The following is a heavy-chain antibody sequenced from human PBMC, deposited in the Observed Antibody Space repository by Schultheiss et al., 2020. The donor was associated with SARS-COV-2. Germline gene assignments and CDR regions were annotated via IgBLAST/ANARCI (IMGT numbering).Heavy chain of an antibody. CDR3: ARGEGDAFDI. V-gene: IGHV3-23*01. CDR1: GFTFSNAW. Sequence: GGSLRLSCAASGFTFSNAWMSWVRQAPGKGLEWVSAISGSGGSTYYADSVKGRFTISRDNAKNSLYLQMNSLRAEDTAVYFCARGEGDAFDIWGQGTMVTVSS. D-gene: IGHD1-26*01. CDR2: ISGSGGST. J-gene: IGHJ3*02.